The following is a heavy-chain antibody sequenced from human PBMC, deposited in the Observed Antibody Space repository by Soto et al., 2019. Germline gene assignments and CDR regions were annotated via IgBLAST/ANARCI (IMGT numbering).Heavy chain of an antibody. J-gene: IGHJ4*02. D-gene: IGHD2-2*01. Sequence: GGSLRLSCAASGFTFSTYWMHWVRQAPGKGLVWVSRTNTDGSSTTYADSVEGRFTISRDNAKNTLYLQMNSLRAEDTAVYYCARGTRVIPVESDFDYWGQGTLVTVSS. CDR2: TNTDGSST. CDR3: ARGTRVIPVESDFDY. CDR1: GFTFSTYW. V-gene: IGHV3-74*01.